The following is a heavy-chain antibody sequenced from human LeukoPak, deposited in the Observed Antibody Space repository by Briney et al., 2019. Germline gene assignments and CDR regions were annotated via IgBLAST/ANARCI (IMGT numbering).Heavy chain of an antibody. CDR1: GFIFRNYG. J-gene: IGHJ6*02. D-gene: IGHD3/OR15-3a*01. Sequence: PGGSLRLSCAASGFIFRNYGMNWVRQAPGKGLEWVSGIYTNRNTRYADSVKGRFTISRDNSKNTLYLQMGSLRVEDTAVYYCAHLVWEYVGGLDVWGQGTTVTVSS. CDR2: IYTNRNT. V-gene: IGHV3-23*05. CDR3: AHLVWEYVGGLDV.